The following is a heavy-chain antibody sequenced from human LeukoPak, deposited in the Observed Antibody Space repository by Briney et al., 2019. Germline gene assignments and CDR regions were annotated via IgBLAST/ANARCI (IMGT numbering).Heavy chain of an antibody. D-gene: IGHD2-15*01. J-gene: IGHJ4*02. Sequence: SETLSLTCTVSGGSISSYYWSWIRQPPGKGLEWIGYIYYSGSTNYNPSLKSRVTISVDTSKNQFSLKLSSVTAADTAVYYCAREGDCSGGSCYSFFDYWGQGTLVTVSS. CDR2: IYYSGST. CDR1: GGSISSYY. V-gene: IGHV4-59*01. CDR3: AREGDCSGGSCYSFFDY.